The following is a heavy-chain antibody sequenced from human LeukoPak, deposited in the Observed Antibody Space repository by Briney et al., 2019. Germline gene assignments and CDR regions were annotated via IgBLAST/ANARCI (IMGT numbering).Heavy chain of an antibody. D-gene: IGHD6-6*01. Sequence: GGSLRLSCAASGFTFSSYSMNWVRQAPGKGLEWVSYISNSAMYYADSVRGRFTISRDSAKNSLYLQMNSLRDEDTAVYYCARDSSYAFDIWGQGTLVIVSS. CDR3: ARDSSYAFDI. J-gene: IGHJ3*02. CDR2: ISNSAM. CDR1: GFTFSSYS. V-gene: IGHV3-48*02.